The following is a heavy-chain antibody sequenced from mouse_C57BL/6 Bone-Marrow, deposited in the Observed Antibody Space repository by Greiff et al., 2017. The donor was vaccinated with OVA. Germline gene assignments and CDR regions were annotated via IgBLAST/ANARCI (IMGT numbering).Heavy chain of an antibody. D-gene: IGHD6-5*01. CDR1: GFNIKDDY. J-gene: IGHJ4*01. V-gene: IGHV14-4*01. CDR2: IDPENGDT. Sequence: EVQRVESGAELVRPGASVKLSCTASGFNIKDDYMHWVKQRPEQGLEWIGWIDPENGDTEYASKFQGKATITADTSSNTAYLQLSSLTSEDTAVYYCTTLAYDYYAMDYWGQGTSVTVSS. CDR3: TTLAYDYYAMDY.